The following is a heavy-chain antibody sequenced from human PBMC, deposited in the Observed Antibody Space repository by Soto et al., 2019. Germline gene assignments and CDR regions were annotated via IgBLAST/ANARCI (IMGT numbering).Heavy chain of an antibody. CDR3: AAGGVAILGVASAFEI. D-gene: IGHD3-3*01. Sequence: VKVSCKASGFTFTSSAMQWVRQALGQRLEEIGWIVVGSGNTNYAQKFQERVTITRDMSTRTAYMELSSLSSEHTAVYYCAAGGVAILGVASAFEIWGQGTMVT. J-gene: IGHJ3*02. CDR2: IVVGSGNT. V-gene: IGHV1-58*02. CDR1: GFTFTSSA.